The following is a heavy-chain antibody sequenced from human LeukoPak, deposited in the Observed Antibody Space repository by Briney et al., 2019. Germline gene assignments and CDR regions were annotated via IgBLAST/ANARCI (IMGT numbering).Heavy chain of an antibody. Sequence: GGSLRLSCAASGFTFSSYSMLWVRQAPGKGLEWVSYISSSSSTIYYADSVKGRFTISRDNAKNSLYLQMNTLRAEDTAVYYCARDRHKYNYDSGGYPPYWGQGTLVTV. CDR2: ISSSSSTI. D-gene: IGHD3-22*01. V-gene: IGHV3-48*01. CDR1: GFTFSSYS. J-gene: IGHJ4*02. CDR3: ARDRHKYNYDSGGYPPY.